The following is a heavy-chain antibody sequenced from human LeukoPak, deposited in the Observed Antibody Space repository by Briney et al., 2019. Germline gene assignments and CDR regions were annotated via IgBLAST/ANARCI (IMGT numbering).Heavy chain of an antibody. D-gene: IGHD3-10*01. CDR3: AKTGVRFGEEGYFDY. Sequence: GGSLRLSCAASGFTFSSYWMSWVRQAPGKGLEWVANIKQDGSEKYYADSVKGRFTISRDNSKNTLYLQMNSLRAEDTAVYYCAKTGVRFGEEGYFDYWGQGTLVTVSS. CDR1: GFTFSSYW. V-gene: IGHV3-7*01. CDR2: IKQDGSEK. J-gene: IGHJ4*02.